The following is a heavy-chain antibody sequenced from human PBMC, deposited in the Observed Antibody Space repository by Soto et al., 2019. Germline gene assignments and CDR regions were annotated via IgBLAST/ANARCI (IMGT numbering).Heavy chain of an antibody. CDR1: GYSFTSYW. Sequence: GESLKISCKGSGYSFTSYWIGWVRQMPGKGLEWMGIIYPGDSDTRYSPSFQGQVTISADKSISTAYLQWSSLKASDTAMYYCARREGGGGDLSGGLDYWGQGTLVTVSS. D-gene: IGHD2-21*01. J-gene: IGHJ4*02. CDR2: IYPGDSDT. CDR3: ARREGGGGDLSGGLDY. V-gene: IGHV5-51*01.